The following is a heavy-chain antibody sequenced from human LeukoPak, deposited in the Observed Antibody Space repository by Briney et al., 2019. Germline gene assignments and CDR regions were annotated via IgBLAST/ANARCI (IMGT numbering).Heavy chain of an antibody. V-gene: IGHV3-30-3*01. CDR1: GFTFSSYA. J-gene: IGHJ4*02. CDR2: ISYDGSNK. Sequence: GGSLRLSCAASGFTFSSYAMHWVRQAPGKGLEWVAVISYDGSNKYYADSVKGRFTISRDNSKNTLYLQMNSLSAEDTAVYYCARGRSYQLLAGLGYWGQGTLVTVSS. D-gene: IGHD2-2*01. CDR3: ARGRSYQLLAGLGY.